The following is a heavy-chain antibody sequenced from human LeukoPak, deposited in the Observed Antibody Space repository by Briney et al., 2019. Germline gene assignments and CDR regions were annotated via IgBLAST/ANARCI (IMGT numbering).Heavy chain of an antibody. Sequence: GGSLRLSCAASGFTVSSNYMSWVRQAPGKGLEWVSIIYSGGSTYYADSVKGRFTISRDSSKNTLYLQMNSLRAEDTAVYYCARDSGERGSGSYLIAYWGQGTLVTVSS. CDR3: ARDSGERGSGSYLIAY. D-gene: IGHD3-10*01. J-gene: IGHJ4*02. V-gene: IGHV3-66*01. CDR1: GFTVSSNY. CDR2: IYSGGST.